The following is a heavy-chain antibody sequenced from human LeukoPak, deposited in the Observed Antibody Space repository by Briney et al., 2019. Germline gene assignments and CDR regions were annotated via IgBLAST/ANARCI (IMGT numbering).Heavy chain of an antibody. CDR1: GFTFSSYG. CDR3: ARDSDVVVPAATPGFDY. V-gene: IGHV3-33*01. J-gene: IGHJ4*02. D-gene: IGHD2-2*01. Sequence: GGSLRLSCAASGFTFSSYGMHWVRQAPGKGLEWVAVMWYDGSNKYYADSVKGRFTISRDNSKNTLYLQMNSLRAEDTAVYYCARDSDVVVPAATPGFDYWGQGTLVTVSS. CDR2: MWYDGSNK.